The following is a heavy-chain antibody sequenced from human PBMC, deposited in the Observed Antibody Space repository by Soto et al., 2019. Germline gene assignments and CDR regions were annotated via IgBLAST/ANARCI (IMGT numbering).Heavy chain of an antibody. CDR1: GYTFTSYD. J-gene: IGHJ6*03. Sequence: GASVKVSCKASGYTFTSYDINWVRQATGQGLEWMGWMNPNSGNTGYAQKFQGRVTMTRNTSISTAYMELSSLRSEDTAVYYCASRITGTTVHYYYYLAVWGKGTTVTVSS. V-gene: IGHV1-8*01. CDR3: ASRITGTTVHYYYYLAV. CDR2: MNPNSGNT. D-gene: IGHD1-7*01.